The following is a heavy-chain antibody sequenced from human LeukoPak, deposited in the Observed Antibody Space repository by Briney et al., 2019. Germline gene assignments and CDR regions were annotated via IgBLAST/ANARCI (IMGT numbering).Heavy chain of an antibody. CDR2: ISGSGGST. CDR1: GFTFSSYA. CDR3: AKGTGYSYGDRPFDY. V-gene: IGHV3-23*01. D-gene: IGHD5-18*01. Sequence: PGGSLRLSCAASGFTFSSYAMSWVRQAPGKGLEWVSAISGSGGSTYYADSVEGRFTISRDNSKNTLYLQMNSLRAEDTAVYYCAKGTGYSYGDRPFDYWGQGTLVTVSS. J-gene: IGHJ4*02.